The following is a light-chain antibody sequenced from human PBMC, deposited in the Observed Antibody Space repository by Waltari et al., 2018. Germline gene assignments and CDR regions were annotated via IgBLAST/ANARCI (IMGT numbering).Light chain of an antibody. CDR3: SSYTSSSTLGV. Sequence: QSALTQPASVSGSPGQSITISCTGTSSYVDSYNYVSSYQQHPGKAPKLMIYEVSNRPSGVSDRFSGSKSGNTASLTISGLQAEDEAVYFCSSYTSSSTLGVFGTGTKVTVL. CDR2: EVS. CDR1: SSYVDSYNY. V-gene: IGLV2-14*01. J-gene: IGLJ1*01.